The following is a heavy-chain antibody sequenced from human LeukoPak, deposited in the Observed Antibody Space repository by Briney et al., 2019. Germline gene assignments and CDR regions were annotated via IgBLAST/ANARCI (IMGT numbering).Heavy chain of an antibody. D-gene: IGHD6-19*01. CDR2: INPKSGGT. J-gene: IGHJ4*01. CDR1: GYTFTDYY. Sequence: GASVKVSCKASGYTFTDYYIHWVRQAPGQGLEWMGWINPKSGGTKHVVNFQGRVTMTRDTSISTAYMELSRLKSDDTAVYYCAKWRGYSSGWSGPFDDWGQGTLVTVSS. V-gene: IGHV1-2*02. CDR3: AKWRGYSSGWSGPFDD.